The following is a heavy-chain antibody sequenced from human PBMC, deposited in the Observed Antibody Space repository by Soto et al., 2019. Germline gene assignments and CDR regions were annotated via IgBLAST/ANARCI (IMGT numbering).Heavy chain of an antibody. J-gene: IGHJ5*02. V-gene: IGHV4-30-2*01. CDR3: VRVPGT. CDR1: GCSISSGGYS. CDR2: IYHSGST. Sequence: QLQLQESGSGLVKPSQTLSLTCVVSGCSISSGGYSWSWIRQPPGKGLEWIGYIYHSGSTYYHPSLKSRVTISVDRSKTQFSLKLSSVTAADTAVYYCVRVPGTCGQGTLVTVSS.